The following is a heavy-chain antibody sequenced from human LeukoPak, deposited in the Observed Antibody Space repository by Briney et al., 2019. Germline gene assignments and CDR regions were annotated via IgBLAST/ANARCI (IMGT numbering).Heavy chain of an antibody. V-gene: IGHV3-66*01. CDR3: ARDPDFTTG. D-gene: IGHD1-1*01. J-gene: IGHJ4*02. Sequence: QTGGSLRLSCAASGFTVSSNYMSWVRQAPGKGLEWVSVIYSGGSTYYADSVRGRFTISRDNSENTLYLQMNSLRAEDTAVYYCARDPDFTTGWGQGTLVTVSS. CDR2: IYSGGST. CDR1: GFTVSSNY.